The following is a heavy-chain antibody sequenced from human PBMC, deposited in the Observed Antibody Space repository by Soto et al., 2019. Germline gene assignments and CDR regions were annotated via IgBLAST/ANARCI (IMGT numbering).Heavy chain of an antibody. CDR3: ARGLAGADSPALL. CDR1: GYTFTSYY. V-gene: IGHV1-46*01. D-gene: IGHD3-16*01. CDR2: INPGGGIT. J-gene: IGHJ4*02. Sequence: QVQLEQSGAEVKNPGASVKVSCKASGYTFTSYYMHWVRQAPGQGLEWMGVINPGGGITTYAENLQGRVTMTRDTSTSPAYMELSSLRSEDTAIYYCARGLAGADSPALLWGQGTLLTVYS.